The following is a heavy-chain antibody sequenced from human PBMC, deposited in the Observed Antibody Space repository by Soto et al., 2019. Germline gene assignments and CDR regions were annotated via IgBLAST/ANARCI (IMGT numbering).Heavy chain of an antibody. V-gene: IGHV3-23*01. D-gene: IGHD5-18*01. CDR1: GFTFSSYA. Sequence: GGSLRLSCAASGFTFSSYAMSWVRQAPGKGLEWVSAISGSGGSTYYADSVKGRFTISRDNSKNTLYLQMNSLRAEDTAVYYCAKASAMVTTKETKTNYFDYWGQGTLVTVSS. CDR2: ISGSGGST. J-gene: IGHJ4*02. CDR3: AKASAMVTTKETKTNYFDY.